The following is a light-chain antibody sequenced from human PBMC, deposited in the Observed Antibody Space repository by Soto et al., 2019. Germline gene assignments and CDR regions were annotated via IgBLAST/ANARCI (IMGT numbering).Light chain of an antibody. V-gene: IGLV1-40*01. J-gene: IGLJ2*01. CDR1: RSNIGAGYA. CDR2: DNT. Sequence: QSVLTQPPSVSGAPGQRVTISCTGSRSNIGAGYAVHWYQQLPGTAPKLLIYDNTNRPSGVPGRFSASESGTSASLAITGLQSEDEADYYCQSYDTSLSASVFGGGTQLTVL. CDR3: QSYDTSLSASV.